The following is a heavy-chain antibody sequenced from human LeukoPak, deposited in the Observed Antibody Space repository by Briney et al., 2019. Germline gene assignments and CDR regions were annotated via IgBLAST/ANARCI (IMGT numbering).Heavy chain of an antibody. CDR1: GFAFSSYA. CDR2: LSSSGGST. D-gene: IGHD3-3*01. J-gene: IGHJ4*02. Sequence: GGSLRLSCAASGFAFSSYAMTWVRQAPGKGLEWVSGLSSSGGSTFYADSVKGRFTISRDNSKNPLYLEMNSLRAEDTAVYFCAKDRDSDFLSGYYDYWGQGTLVTVSS. CDR3: AKDRDSDFLSGYYDY. V-gene: IGHV3-23*01.